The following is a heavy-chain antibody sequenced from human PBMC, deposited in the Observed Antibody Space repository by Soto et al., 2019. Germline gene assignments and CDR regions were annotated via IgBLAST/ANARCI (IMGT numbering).Heavy chain of an antibody. D-gene: IGHD5-18*01. V-gene: IGHV4-30-4*01. CDR1: SGSISSADYY. CDR2: IYYTGSA. CDR3: ACIFSGGYGYGFYYYGMDV. J-gene: IGHJ6*02. Sequence: PSETLSLTCTVSSGSISSADYYWSWIRQPPGKGLEWIGYIYYTGSAYYNPSLKSRVTMSVDTSKNQFSLKVTSVTAADTAVYYCACIFSGGYGYGFYYYGMDVWGQGTTVTVSS.